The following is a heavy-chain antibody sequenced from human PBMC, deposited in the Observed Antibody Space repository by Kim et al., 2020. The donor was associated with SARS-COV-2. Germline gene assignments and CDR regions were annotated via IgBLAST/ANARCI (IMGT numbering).Heavy chain of an antibody. J-gene: IGHJ4*02. V-gene: IGHV3-7*03. D-gene: IGHD6-19*01. CDR1: GFTFSSYW. CDR3: ARDFRHRAVAGKGRFDY. Sequence: GGSLRLSCAASGFTFSSYWMSWVRQAPGKGLEWVANIKQDGSEKYYVDSVKGRFTISRDNAKNSLYLQMNSLRAEDTAVYYCARDFRHRAVAGKGRFDYWGQGTLVTVSS. CDR2: IKQDGSEK.